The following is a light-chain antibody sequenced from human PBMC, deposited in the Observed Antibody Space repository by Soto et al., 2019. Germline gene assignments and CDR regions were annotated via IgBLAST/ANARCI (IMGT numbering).Light chain of an antibody. Sequence: DIQMTQSPSSLSASVGDRVTITCRASQSISSSLAWYQQRPGKAPNLLIYDASSLESGVPSRFSGSGSGTEFTLTISSLQPDDFETYYCQQYNSYSSYTFGQGTKLEIK. CDR3: QQYNSYSSYT. J-gene: IGKJ2*01. V-gene: IGKV1-5*01. CDR1: QSISSS. CDR2: DAS.